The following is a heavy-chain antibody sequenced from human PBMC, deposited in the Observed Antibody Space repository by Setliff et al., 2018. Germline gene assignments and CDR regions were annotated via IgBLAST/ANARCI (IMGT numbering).Heavy chain of an antibody. CDR1: GYTFSDYW. CDR3: ARVVGADGMGIDY. CDR2: IYPGDSDT. D-gene: IGHD2-15*01. Sequence: ESLKISCRGSGYTFSDYWIGWVRQMPGKGLEWMGIIYPGDSDTRYSPPFQGQVTFSADKSISTAYLQWSSLKASDTATYYCARVVGADGMGIDYWGQGTVVTVS. J-gene: IGHJ4*02. V-gene: IGHV5-51*01.